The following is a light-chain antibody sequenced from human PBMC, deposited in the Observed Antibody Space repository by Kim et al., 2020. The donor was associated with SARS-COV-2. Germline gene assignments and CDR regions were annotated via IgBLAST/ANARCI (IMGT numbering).Light chain of an antibody. CDR2: KVS. CDR3: HQYMIYST. CDR1: QTIRNS. J-gene: IGKJ2*01. Sequence: LSASVGDRVTITCRARQTIRNSLAWFQQKPEKAPKLLIYKVSTLQSGVPTRFSGSGSGTDFTLTISSLQPDDFATYYCHQYMIYSTFCQGTKLEIK. V-gene: IGKV1-5*03.